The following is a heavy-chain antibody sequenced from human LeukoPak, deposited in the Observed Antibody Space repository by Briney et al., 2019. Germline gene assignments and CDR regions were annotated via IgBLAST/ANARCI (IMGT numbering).Heavy chain of an antibody. D-gene: IGHD5-18*01. CDR1: GFTFSSYV. CDR2: ISTSGRST. J-gene: IGHJ4*02. Sequence: KSGGSLRLSCAASGFTFSSYVMNWVRQAPGKGLEWVSSISTSGRSTYYADSVKGRFTISRDNAKESLYLQMNSLRAEDTAVYYCARVMDTPMVGWAEGGFDYWGQGTLVTVSS. CDR3: ARVMDTPMVGWAEGGFDY. V-gene: IGHV3-21*01.